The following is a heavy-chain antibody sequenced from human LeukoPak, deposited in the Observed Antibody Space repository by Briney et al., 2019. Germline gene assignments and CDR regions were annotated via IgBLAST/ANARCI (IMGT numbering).Heavy chain of an antibody. CDR3: ARDRYYGSGSYSYYGMDV. CDR1: GFTFSSYS. D-gene: IGHD3-10*01. Sequence: GGSLRLSCAASGFTFSSYSMTWVRQAPGKGLEWVSSISSSSSYIYYADSVKGRFTISRDNAKNSLYLQMNSLRAEDTAVYYCARDRYYGSGSYSYYGMDVWGQGTTVTVSS. V-gene: IGHV3-21*01. CDR2: ISSSSSYI. J-gene: IGHJ6*02.